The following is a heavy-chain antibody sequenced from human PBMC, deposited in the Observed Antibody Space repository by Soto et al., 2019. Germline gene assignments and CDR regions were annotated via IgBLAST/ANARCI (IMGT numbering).Heavy chain of an antibody. CDR3: ARMGVGATSDY. D-gene: IGHD1-26*01. CDR2: IIPLFDTP. CDR1: GGTFTSYA. J-gene: IGHJ4*02. Sequence: QVQLEQSGAEVRKPGSSVKVSCKASGGTFTSYAISWVRQAPGQGLEWMGGIIPLFDTPNYAQRFQGRVTITVESTNPVNMDLSSLTSEDTAIYYCARMGVGATSDYWGQGTVVPVSS. V-gene: IGHV1-69*01.